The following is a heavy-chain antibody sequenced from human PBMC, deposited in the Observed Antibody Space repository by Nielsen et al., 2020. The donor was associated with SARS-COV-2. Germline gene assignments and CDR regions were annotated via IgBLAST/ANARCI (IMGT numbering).Heavy chain of an antibody. V-gene: IGHV4-59*01. D-gene: IGHD5-12*01. Sequence: WIRQLPGKGLEWIGYIYYSGSTNYNPSLKSRVTISVDTSKNQFSLKLSSVTAADTAVYYCARGEGGYDWYLPYYYYGMDVWGQGTTVTVSS. CDR3: ARGEGGYDWYLPYYYYGMDV. J-gene: IGHJ6*02. CDR2: IYYSGST.